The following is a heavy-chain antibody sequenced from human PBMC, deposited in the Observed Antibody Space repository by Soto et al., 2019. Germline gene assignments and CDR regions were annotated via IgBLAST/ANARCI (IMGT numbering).Heavy chain of an antibody. D-gene: IGHD2-2*01. CDR2: IKQDGSEK. Sequence: GGSLRLSCAASGFTFSSYWMSWVRQAPGKGLEWVANIKQDGSEKYYVDSVKGRFTISRDNAKNSLYLQMNSLRAEDTAVYYCAGYCSSTSCYAHYFDYWGQGTLVTVSS. V-gene: IGHV3-7*01. J-gene: IGHJ4*02. CDR1: GFTFSSYW. CDR3: AGYCSSTSCYAHYFDY.